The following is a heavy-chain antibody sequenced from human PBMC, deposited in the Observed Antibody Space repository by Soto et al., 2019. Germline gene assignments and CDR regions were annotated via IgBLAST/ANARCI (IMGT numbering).Heavy chain of an antibody. CDR1: GGSFSNFG. D-gene: IGHD5-12*01. Sequence: SVKVSCKASGGSFSNFGISWVRQAPGQGLEWMGGIVPVFGRPNYAQRFRARLTITADESTSTGYMERISLRSDDTAVYYCAREGSGYNFWGQGTQVTVSS. J-gene: IGHJ4*02. CDR2: IVPVFGRP. CDR3: AREGSGYNF. V-gene: IGHV1-69*13.